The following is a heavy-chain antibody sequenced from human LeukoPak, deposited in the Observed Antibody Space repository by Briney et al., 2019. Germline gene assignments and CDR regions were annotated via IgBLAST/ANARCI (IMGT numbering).Heavy chain of an antibody. J-gene: IGHJ4*02. CDR3: AKPPYYYDSSGDDY. V-gene: IGHV3-23*01. CDR1: GFTFSSYA. Sequence: GASLRLSCAASGFTFSSYAMSWVRQAPGKGLEWVSAISGSGGSTYYADSVRGRFTISRDNSKNTLCLQMNSLRAEDTAVYYCAKPPYYYDSSGDDYWGQGTLVTVSS. D-gene: IGHD3-22*01. CDR2: ISGSGGST.